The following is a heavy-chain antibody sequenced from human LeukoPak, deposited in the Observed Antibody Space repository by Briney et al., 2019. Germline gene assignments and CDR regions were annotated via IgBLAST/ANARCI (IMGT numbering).Heavy chain of an antibody. CDR2: IGTTGDT. D-gene: IGHD2-15*01. Sequence: PGGSLRLSCAASGFTFRTYDMHWVRQVTGGGLEWVATIGTTGDTYYAGSVKGRFTISREDGKNSLFLQMNNLEAGDTAAYFCARDVAGSGTAMDVWGNGTTVTVSS. CDR1: GFTFRTYD. CDR3: ARDVAGSGTAMDV. V-gene: IGHV3-13*01. J-gene: IGHJ6*03.